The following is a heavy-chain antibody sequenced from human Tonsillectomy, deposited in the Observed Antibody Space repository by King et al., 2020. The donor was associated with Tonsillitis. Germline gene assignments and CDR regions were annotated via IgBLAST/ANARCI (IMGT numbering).Heavy chain of an antibody. J-gene: IGHJ6*02. CDR1: GDTFTSYG. D-gene: IGHD3-22*01. CDR3: ARDREETTSRYYYDSSGYHYYYYGMDV. V-gene: IGHV1-18*01. Sequence: QLVQSGAEVKKPVASVKVSCKASGDTFTSYGISWLRQSPGQGLEWRGWISAYIVNTNNAQKRRGRVTMTTEQSTSKTYMWLRSLRSDDTAVYYCARDREETTSRYYYDSSGYHYYYYGMDVWGQGTTVTVS. CDR2: ISAYIVNT.